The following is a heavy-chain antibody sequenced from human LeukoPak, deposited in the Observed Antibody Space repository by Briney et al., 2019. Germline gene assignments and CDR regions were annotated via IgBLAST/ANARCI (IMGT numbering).Heavy chain of an antibody. Sequence: PGGSLRLSCAASGFTFGAHAMHWVRQAPGKGLEWVAFISHAGRNKYNAASVEGRFTISNAKSKSTLYLQMNSPRIEATAVYYCSRAADSSGWYYFDSWGQGTLAIVSS. CDR3: SRAADSSGWYYFDS. CDR1: GFTFGAHA. CDR2: ISHAGRNK. V-gene: IGHV3-30*01. D-gene: IGHD6-19*01. J-gene: IGHJ4*02.